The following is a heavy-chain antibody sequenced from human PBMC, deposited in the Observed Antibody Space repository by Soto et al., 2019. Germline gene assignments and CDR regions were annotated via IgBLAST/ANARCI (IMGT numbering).Heavy chain of an antibody. CDR2: IGTAGDT. CDR3: ARSPPGGYHYYYGMDV. V-gene: IGHV3-13*04. J-gene: IGHJ6*02. CDR1: GFTFSSYD. D-gene: IGHD3-22*01. Sequence: GGFLRLSCAASGFTFSSYDMQWVRQATGKGLEWVSAIGTAGDTYYPGSVKGRFTISRENAKNSLYLQMNSLRAGDTAVYYCARSPPGGYHYYYGMDVWGQGTTVTVSS.